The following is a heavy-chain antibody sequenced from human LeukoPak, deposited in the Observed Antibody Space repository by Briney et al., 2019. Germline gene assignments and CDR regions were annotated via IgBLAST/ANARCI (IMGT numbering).Heavy chain of an antibody. Sequence: SETLSLTCTVSGGSISSTDYYWGWIRQPPGKGLEWIGRIYTSGSTNYNPSLKSRVTMSVDTSKNQFSLKLSSVTAADTAVYYCARDQGGSFDYWGQGTLVTVSS. CDR2: IYTSGST. D-gene: IGHD1-1*01. J-gene: IGHJ4*02. CDR3: ARDQGGSFDY. CDR1: GGSISSTDYY. V-gene: IGHV4-39*07.